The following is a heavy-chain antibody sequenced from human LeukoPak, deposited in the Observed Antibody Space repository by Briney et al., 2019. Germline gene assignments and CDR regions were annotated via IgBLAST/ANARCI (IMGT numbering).Heavy chain of an antibody. CDR3: ARIGYSSSSIDY. CDR2: INQDGSVQ. Sequence: GGSLRLSCAASGFSFRSHGMNWVRQAPGKGLEWVANINQDGSVQYYVDSMKGRFTISRDNGEKSVYLQLNSLRDEDTAVYYCARIGYSSSSIDYWGQGTLVTV. D-gene: IGHD6-6*01. J-gene: IGHJ4*02. V-gene: IGHV3-7*01. CDR1: GFSFRSHG.